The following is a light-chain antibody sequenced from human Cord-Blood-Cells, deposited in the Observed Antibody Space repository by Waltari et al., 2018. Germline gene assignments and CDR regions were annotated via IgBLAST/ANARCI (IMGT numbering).Light chain of an antibody. V-gene: IGKV3-11*01. J-gene: IGKJ5*01. Sequence: EIVLPQSPATLPLSPGERATLSCRASQSVRSYLAWYQQKPGQAPRLLIYDASNRATGIPARFSGSGSGTDFTLTISSLEPEDFAVYYCQQRSNWPPITFGQGTRLEIK. CDR1: QSVRSY. CDR2: DAS. CDR3: QQRSNWPPIT.